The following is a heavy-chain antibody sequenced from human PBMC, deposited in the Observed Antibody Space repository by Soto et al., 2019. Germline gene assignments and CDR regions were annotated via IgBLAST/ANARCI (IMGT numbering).Heavy chain of an antibody. Sequence: GASVKDSCETSGYTFTNYAMHWVRQAPGQGLEWMGWINAGNSKTRYSQKFQGRVAITRDTSANTTYMELSSLRSEDTAVYYCARSFSGSYNYYYYNMDVWGQGTTVTVSS. D-gene: IGHD1-26*01. J-gene: IGHJ6*02. CDR2: INAGNSKT. V-gene: IGHV1-3*01. CDR1: GYTFTNYA. CDR3: ARSFSGSYNYYYYNMDV.